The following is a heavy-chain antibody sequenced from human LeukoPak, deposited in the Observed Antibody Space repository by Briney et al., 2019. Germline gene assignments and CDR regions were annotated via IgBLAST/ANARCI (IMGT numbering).Heavy chain of an antibody. CDR1: GYTFTSYG. J-gene: IGHJ4*02. D-gene: IGHD5-18*01. CDR2: ISAYNGNT. V-gene: IGHV1-18*01. Sequence: GASVKVSCKASGYTFTSYGISWVRQAPGQGLEWMGWISAYNGNTDYAQKLQGRVTMTTDTSTSTAYMELRSLRSDDTAVYYCARDSRRGYSYGQIDCWGLGTLVTVSS. CDR3: ARDSRRGYSYGQIDC.